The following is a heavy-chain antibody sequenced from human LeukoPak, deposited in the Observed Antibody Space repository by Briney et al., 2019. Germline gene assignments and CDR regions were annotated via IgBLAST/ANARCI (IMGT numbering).Heavy chain of an antibody. CDR1: GFTFSSYA. Sequence: GGSLRLSCAASGFTFSSYAMHWVRQAPGKGLEWVAVISYDGSNKYYADSVKGRFTISRDNSKNTLYLQMNSLRAEDTAVYYCARDPQWLVRGHYFDYWGQGTLVTVSS. J-gene: IGHJ4*02. V-gene: IGHV3-30-3*01. D-gene: IGHD6-19*01. CDR3: ARDPQWLVRGHYFDY. CDR2: ISYDGSNK.